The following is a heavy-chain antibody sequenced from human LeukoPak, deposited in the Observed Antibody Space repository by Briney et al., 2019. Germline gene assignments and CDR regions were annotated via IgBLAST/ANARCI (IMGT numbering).Heavy chain of an antibody. J-gene: IGHJ4*02. D-gene: IGHD5-18*01. CDR3: AKDMVDTAMAIDY. CDR2: ISWNSGSI. CDR1: GFTFSNYA. V-gene: IGHV3-9*01. Sequence: GGSLRLSCAASGFTFSNYAMHWVRQAPGKGLEWVSGISWNSGSIGYADSVKGRFTISRDNAKNSLYLQMNSLRAEDTALYYCAKDMVDTAMAIDYWGQGTLVTVSS.